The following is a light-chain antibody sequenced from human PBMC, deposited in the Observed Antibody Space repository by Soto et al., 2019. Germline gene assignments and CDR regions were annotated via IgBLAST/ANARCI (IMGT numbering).Light chain of an antibody. J-gene: IGKJ5*01. CDR3: QQYAEGTPIT. Sequence: EIVMTQCPGILSVXPXXXXXLXXMDSQNVNNRLAWYQQRAGQTPRLLISGASSRATGIPDRFSGSGSGTDFTLTISRLESDDFALYYCQQYAEGTPITFGQGTRLEN. CDR1: QNVNNR. V-gene: IGKV3D-15*01. CDR2: GAS.